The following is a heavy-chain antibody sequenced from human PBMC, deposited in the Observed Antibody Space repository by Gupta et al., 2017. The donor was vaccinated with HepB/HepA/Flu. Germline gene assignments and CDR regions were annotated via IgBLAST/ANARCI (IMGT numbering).Heavy chain of an antibody. D-gene: IGHD1-1*01. Sequence: EVQLVESGGGLVQPGGSLRLSCAASGFTFSDCAMNWVRQAPGKGLEWVSYISSSGGTIYYADSVKGRFTISRDNAENSLYLQMNSLRDEDRAVYYCARYHDTPGYMDVWWKVSTVTVS. CDR3: ARYHDTPGYMDV. V-gene: IGHV3-48*02. CDR1: GFTFSDCA. CDR2: ISSSGGTI. J-gene: IGHJ6*03.